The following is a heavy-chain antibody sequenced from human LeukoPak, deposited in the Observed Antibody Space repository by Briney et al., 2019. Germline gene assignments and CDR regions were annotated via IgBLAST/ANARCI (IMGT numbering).Heavy chain of an antibody. CDR1: GFTFDDYA. V-gene: IGHV3-9*01. CDR3: AKGRAFDY. CDR2: ISWNSGSI. D-gene: IGHD3-10*01. Sequence: GGSLRLSCAASGFTFDDYAMHWVRQAPGKGLEWVSGISWNSGSIGYADSVKGRFTISRDNAKNSLYLQMDSLRAEDTALYYCAKGRAFDYWGQGTLVPVSS. J-gene: IGHJ4*02.